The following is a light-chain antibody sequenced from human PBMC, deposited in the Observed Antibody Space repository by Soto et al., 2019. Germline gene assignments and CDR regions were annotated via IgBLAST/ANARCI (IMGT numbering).Light chain of an antibody. CDR3: SSYTSSSTLYV. V-gene: IGLV2-14*01. CDR2: DVS. Sequence: QSALTQPASGSGYPGQSITISCTGTSSDVGGYNYVSWYQQHPGKAPKLMIYDVSNRPSGVSNRFSGSKSGNTASLTISGLQAEDEADYYCSSYTSSSTLYVFGTGTKLTVL. CDR1: SSDVGGYNY. J-gene: IGLJ1*01.